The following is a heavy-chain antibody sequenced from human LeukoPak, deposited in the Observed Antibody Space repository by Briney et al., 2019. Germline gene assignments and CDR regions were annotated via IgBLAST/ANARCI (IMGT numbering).Heavy chain of an antibody. D-gene: IGHD6-13*01. Sequence: GGSLRLSCTASGLAFSSYGMHWARQAPGKGLEWVAFMQYDESQIYYADSVKGRFTISRDNSKNALYLQMNSLRPEDTAVYYCAGKAAAFYFDYWGQGTLVSVSS. J-gene: IGHJ4*02. CDR2: MQYDESQI. CDR1: GLAFSSYG. V-gene: IGHV3-30*02. CDR3: AGKAAAFYFDY.